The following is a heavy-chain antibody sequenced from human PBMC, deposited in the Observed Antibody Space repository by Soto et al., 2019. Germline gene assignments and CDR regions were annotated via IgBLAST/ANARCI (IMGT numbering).Heavy chain of an antibody. CDR2: IWYDGSNK. J-gene: IGHJ4*02. CDR1: GFTFSSYG. Sequence: QVQLVESGGGVVQPGRSLRLSCAASGFTFSSYGMHWVRQAPGKGLEWVAVIWYDGSNKYYADSVKGRFTISRDNSKNTLYLQMNSLRAEDTAVYYCARDEYSSSNYYFDYWGQGTLVTVSS. CDR3: ARDEYSSSNYYFDY. D-gene: IGHD6-13*01. V-gene: IGHV3-33*01.